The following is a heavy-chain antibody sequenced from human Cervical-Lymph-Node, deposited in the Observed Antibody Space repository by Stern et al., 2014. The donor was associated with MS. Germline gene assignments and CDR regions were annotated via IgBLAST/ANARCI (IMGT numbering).Heavy chain of an antibody. D-gene: IGHD4-17*01. CDR1: GYTFTRYD. CDR2: MSLNSVNT. V-gene: IGHV1-8*01. Sequence: VQLVESGAEVKKPGASVKVSCKASGYTFTRYDINWVRQAAGQGLEWMGWMSLNSVNTDYAQKFQGRITMTRDTSISTAYMELSSLKSEDTAVYYCARDYGDYYYGLDVWGQGTPVTVS. J-gene: IGHJ6*02. CDR3: ARDYGDYYYGLDV.